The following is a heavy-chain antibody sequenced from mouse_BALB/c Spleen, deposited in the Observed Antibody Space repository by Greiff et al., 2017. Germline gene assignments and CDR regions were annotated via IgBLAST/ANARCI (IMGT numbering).Heavy chain of an antibody. Sequence: EVQLQESGGDLVKPGGSLKLSCAASGFTFSSYGMSWVRQTPDKGLEWVATISSGGSYTYYADRVKGRITITRDNAKNTLYLQMRSLKSEDTAMLYCSRRDYYGSSALDYWGQGTPVTVSA. CDR1: GFTFSSYG. CDR2: ISSGGSYT. D-gene: IGHD1-1*01. V-gene: IGHV5-6*01. CDR3: SRRDYYGSSALDY. J-gene: IGHJ3*01.